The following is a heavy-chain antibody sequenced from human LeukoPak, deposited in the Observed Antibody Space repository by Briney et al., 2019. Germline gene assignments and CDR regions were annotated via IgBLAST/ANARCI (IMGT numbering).Heavy chain of an antibody. V-gene: IGHV3-21*01. CDR3: AKGRPLRSGSNNAGFDP. CDR2: ISSSSSYI. J-gene: IGHJ5*02. CDR1: GFTFSSYS. Sequence: GGSLRLSCAASGFTFSSYSMNWVRQAPGKGLEWVSSISSSSSYIYYADSVKGRFTISRDNAKNSLYLQMNSLRAEDTAVYYCAKGRPLRSGSNNAGFDPWGQGTLVTVSS. D-gene: IGHD3-10*01.